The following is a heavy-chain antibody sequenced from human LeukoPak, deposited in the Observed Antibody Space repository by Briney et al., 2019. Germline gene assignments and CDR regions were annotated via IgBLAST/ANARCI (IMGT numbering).Heavy chain of an antibody. V-gene: IGHV3-23*01. J-gene: IGHJ4*02. D-gene: IGHD3-10*01. CDR1: GFTFSSYA. CDR2: ISGSGGST. CDR3: AKINGYYGSGSPFDY. Sequence: GGSLRLSCAATGFTFSSYAMSWVRQAPGKGLEWGSAISGSGGSTYYADSVQGQFTSSRDNSKNSLYLQMNSLRAEDTAVYYCAKINGYYGSGSPFDYWGQGTLVTVSS.